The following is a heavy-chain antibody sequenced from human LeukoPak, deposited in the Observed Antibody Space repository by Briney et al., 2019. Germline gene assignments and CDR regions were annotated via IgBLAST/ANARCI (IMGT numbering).Heavy chain of an antibody. CDR2: ISSSGST. D-gene: IGHD3-22*01. Sequence: SETLSLTCTVSGGSISSYYWSWIRQPAGRGLEWIGRISSSGSTNYNPSLKGRVTISVDTSKNQFSLKLSSVTAADTAVYFCARGPYSYDSSGAFDIWGQGTMVTVSS. V-gene: IGHV4-4*07. J-gene: IGHJ3*02. CDR3: ARGPYSYDSSGAFDI. CDR1: GGSISSYY.